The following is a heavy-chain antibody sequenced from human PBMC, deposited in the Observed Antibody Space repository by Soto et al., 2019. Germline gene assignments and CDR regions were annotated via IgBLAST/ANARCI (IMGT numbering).Heavy chain of an antibody. J-gene: IGHJ4*02. D-gene: IGHD4-17*01. CDR1: GFTFSSYG. CDR3: AKVDGGRFDY. V-gene: IGHV3-30*18. CDR2: ISYDGSNK. Sequence: QVQLVESGGGVVQPGRSLRLSCAASGFTFSSYGMHWVRQAPGKGLEWVAAISYDGSNKYYADSVKGRFTISRDNSKNTLYLQMNSLRAEDTAVYYCAKVDGGRFDYWGQGTLVTVSS.